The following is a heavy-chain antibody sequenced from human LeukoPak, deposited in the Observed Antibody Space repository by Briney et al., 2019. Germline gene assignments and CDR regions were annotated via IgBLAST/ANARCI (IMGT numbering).Heavy chain of an antibody. CDR3: AKSDRPGATAAFDY. CDR2: ISGSGGST. J-gene: IGHJ4*02. Sequence: GGSLRLSCAASGFSFSSYAMTWVRQAPGEGLEWVSGISGSGGSTNFADSVKGRFTISRDNSKNTLYLQMNSLRAEDTAVYYCAKSDRPGATAAFDYWGQGTLVTVSS. D-gene: IGHD2-2*01. CDR1: GFSFSSYA. V-gene: IGHV3-23*01.